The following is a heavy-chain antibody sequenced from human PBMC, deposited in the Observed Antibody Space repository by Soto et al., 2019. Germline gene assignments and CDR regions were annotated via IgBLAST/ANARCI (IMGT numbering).Heavy chain of an antibody. Sequence: QVQLVQSGAEVKKPGASVKVSCKASGYTFTNYGFSWVRQAPGQGLEWMGWISGYNGNTKYVEKXQXXXTXXADTSTSTAHMELRSLRSDDTAVYYCAREGPAPYYYYGMDVWGQGTAVTVSS. CDR2: ISGYNGNT. CDR1: GYTFTNYG. CDR3: AREGPAPYYYYGMDV. V-gene: IGHV1-18*01. J-gene: IGHJ6*02.